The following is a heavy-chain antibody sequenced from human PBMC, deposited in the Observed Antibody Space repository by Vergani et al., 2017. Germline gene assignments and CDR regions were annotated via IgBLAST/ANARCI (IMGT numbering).Heavy chain of an antibody. J-gene: IGHJ6*03. Sequence: QVQLVESGGGVVQPGTSLRLSCVVSGFALNRHAMYWVRQAPGKGLEWVVGISFDGTNEYYPDLVKGRFTISRDNSKNTLYLQMNSLRAEDTAVYYCAKDRRYCSSTSCSYYYYYMDVWGKXP. CDR3: AKDRRYCSSTSCSYYYYYMDV. D-gene: IGHD2-2*01. CDR2: ISFDGTNE. CDR1: GFALNRHA. V-gene: IGHV3-30*18.